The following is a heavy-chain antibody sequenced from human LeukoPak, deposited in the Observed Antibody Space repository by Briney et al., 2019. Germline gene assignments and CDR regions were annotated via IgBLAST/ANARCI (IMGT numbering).Heavy chain of an antibody. Sequence: GGSLRLSCAASGFTFSDYYMSWIRQAPGKGLEWVSYISSSGSTIYYADSVKGQFTISRDNAKNSLYLQMNSLRAEDTAVYYCARDATTVTTGAFDYWGQGTLVTVSS. CDR1: GFTFSDYY. D-gene: IGHD4-17*01. CDR2: ISSSGSTI. V-gene: IGHV3-11*01. CDR3: ARDATTVTTGAFDY. J-gene: IGHJ4*02.